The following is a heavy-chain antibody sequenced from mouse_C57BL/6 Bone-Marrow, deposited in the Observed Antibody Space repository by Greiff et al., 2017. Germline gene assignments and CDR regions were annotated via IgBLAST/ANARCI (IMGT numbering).Heavy chain of an antibody. CDR2: INPSSGYT. V-gene: IGHV1-7*01. CDR3: ARDDFPFAY. CDR1: GYTFTSYW. Sequence: QVQLQQSGAELAKPGASVKLSCKASGYTFTSYWMHWVKQRPGQGLEWIGYINPSSGYTKYNQKFKDKATLTADKSYSTAYMQLSSLTYEDTAVYYCARDDFPFAYWGQGTLVTVSA. J-gene: IGHJ3*01. D-gene: IGHD2-4*01.